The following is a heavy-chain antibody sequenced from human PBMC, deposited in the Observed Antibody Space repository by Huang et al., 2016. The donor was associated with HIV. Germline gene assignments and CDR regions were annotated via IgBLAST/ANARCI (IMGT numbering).Heavy chain of an antibody. D-gene: IGHD3-22*01. CDR3: ARARGYYDSSVSYYFDY. CDR1: GGTFSSYA. V-gene: IGHV1-69*13. Sequence: QVQLVQSGAEVKKPGSSVKVSCKASGGTFSSYAISWGRQAPGQGLEWMGGIIPSFDTANYAQKFQGRVTITAEESTSTAYMELSSLRSEETAVYYCARARGYYDSSVSYYFDYWGQGTLVTVSS. CDR2: IIPSFDTA. J-gene: IGHJ4*02.